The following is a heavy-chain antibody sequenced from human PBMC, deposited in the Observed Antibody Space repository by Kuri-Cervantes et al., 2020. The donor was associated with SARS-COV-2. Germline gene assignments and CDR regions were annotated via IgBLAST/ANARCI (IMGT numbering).Heavy chain of an antibody. CDR3: ARDRLYYDFWSAQPPGAFDI. Sequence: LSLTCAASGFTFSSYAMHWVRQAPGKGLEWVTVISYDGNNKYYADSVKGRFTISRDNAKNSLYLQMNSLRAEDTAVYYCARDRLYYDFWSAQPPGAFDIWGQGTMVTVSS. CDR1: GFTFSSYA. V-gene: IGHV3-30-3*01. D-gene: IGHD3-3*01. J-gene: IGHJ3*02. CDR2: ISYDGNNK.